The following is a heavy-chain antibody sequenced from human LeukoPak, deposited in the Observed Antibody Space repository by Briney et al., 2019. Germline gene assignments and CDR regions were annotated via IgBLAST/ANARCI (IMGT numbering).Heavy chain of an antibody. CDR3: ARHGTISSESYFDY. CDR2: IHNSGRT. CDR1: GGSVSSYY. V-gene: IGHV4-59*08. D-gene: IGHD1-14*01. J-gene: IGHJ4*02. Sequence: SETLSLTCSVSGGSVSSYYWGWIRQSPGKGLEWIGYIHNSGRTNYNPSLKSRVTGFVDTSKNQVSLRLNSVTAADTAVYYCARHGTISSESYFDYWGQGALVTVSS.